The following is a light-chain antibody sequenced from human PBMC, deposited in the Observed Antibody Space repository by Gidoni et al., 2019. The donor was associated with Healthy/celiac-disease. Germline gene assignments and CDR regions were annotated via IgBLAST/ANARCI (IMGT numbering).Light chain of an antibody. V-gene: IGKV1-5*03. CDR1: QSISSW. J-gene: IGKJ2*01. CDR2: NAS. CDR3: QQYNSILRT. Sequence: DIQMTQPPSTLSASVGDRVTITCRASQSISSWLAWYQQKPGKAPKLLIYNASSLESGVPSRFSGSGSGTEFTLTISSLQPDDFAAYYCQQYNSILRTFGQGTKLEIK.